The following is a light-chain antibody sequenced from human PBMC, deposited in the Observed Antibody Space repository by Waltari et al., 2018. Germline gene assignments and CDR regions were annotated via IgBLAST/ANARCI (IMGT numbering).Light chain of an antibody. CDR3: QKYVNLPAT. CDR2: DAS. CDR1: QSVGRY. J-gene: IGKJ1*01. Sequence: EIVLTQSPGTLSLSPGERATLSCRASQSVGRYLAWYQQKPGQAPRLLIYDASTRATGIPDRFSGSGSGTDFSLTISRLGPEDFAVYYCQKYVNLPATFGQGTKVEIK. V-gene: IGKV3-20*01.